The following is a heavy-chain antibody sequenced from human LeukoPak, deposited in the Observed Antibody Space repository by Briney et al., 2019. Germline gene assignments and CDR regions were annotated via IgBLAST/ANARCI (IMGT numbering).Heavy chain of an antibody. CDR3: ARAQYDFWSGYPPIGY. Sequence: GGSLRLSCAASGFTFSSYSMNWVRQAPGPGLEWVSSISSSSSYIYYADSVKGRFTISRDNAKNSLYLQMNSLRAEDTAVYYCARAQYDFWSGYPPIGYWGQGTLVTVSS. J-gene: IGHJ4*02. V-gene: IGHV3-21*01. D-gene: IGHD3-3*01. CDR2: ISSSSSYI. CDR1: GFTFSSYS.